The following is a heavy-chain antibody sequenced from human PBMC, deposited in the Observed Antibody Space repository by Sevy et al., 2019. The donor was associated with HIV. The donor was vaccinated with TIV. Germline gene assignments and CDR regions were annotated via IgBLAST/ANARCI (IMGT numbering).Heavy chain of an antibody. CDR3: AKGRIRSIGNVGPFDS. CDR1: GFSLSNYA. CDR2: KTGSAGVT. D-gene: IGHD6-6*01. Sequence: GGSLRLSCAASGFSLSNYAMSWVRQAPGKGLEWISTKTGSAGVTYYADSVKGRFTISRDNSKNTLFLQMNSLRAEDTALYYCAKGRIRSIGNVGPFDSWGQGTLVTVSS. V-gene: IGHV3-23*01. J-gene: IGHJ4*02.